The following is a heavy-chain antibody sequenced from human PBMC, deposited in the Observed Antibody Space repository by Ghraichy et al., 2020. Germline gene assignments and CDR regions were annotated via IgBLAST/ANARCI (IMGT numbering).Heavy chain of an antibody. V-gene: IGHV4-4*07. CDR2: IYASGAT. CDR1: GGSINNYY. D-gene: IGHD4-17*01. J-gene: IGHJ6*02. Sequence: SETLSLTCTVSGGSINNYYWSWIRKAAGKGLEWIGRIYASGATNYNPSLESRLTMSVDTSKNQFSPKLRSVTAADTAVYYCARLRHGDNYYYGLDVWGLGTTVTVSS. CDR3: ARLRHGDNYYYGLDV.